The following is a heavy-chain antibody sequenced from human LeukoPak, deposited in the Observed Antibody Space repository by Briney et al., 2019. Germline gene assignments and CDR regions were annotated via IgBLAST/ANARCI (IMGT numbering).Heavy chain of an antibody. CDR1: GFTFSSYG. J-gene: IGHJ6*02. Sequence: PGRSLRLSCAASGFTFSSYGMHWVRQAPGEGLEWVAVIWYDGSNKYYADSVKGRFTISRDNSKNTLYLQMNSLRAEDTAVYYCARYGLLWFGETPTLYGMDVWGQGTTVTVSS. V-gene: IGHV3-33*08. CDR3: ARYGLLWFGETPTLYGMDV. D-gene: IGHD3-10*01. CDR2: IWYDGSNK.